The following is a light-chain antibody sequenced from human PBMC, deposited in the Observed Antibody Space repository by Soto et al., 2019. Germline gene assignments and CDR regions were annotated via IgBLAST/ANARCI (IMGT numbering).Light chain of an antibody. CDR1: SSNIGSYNL. V-gene: IGLV2-23*01. CDR2: EGS. CDR3: AAWDDKLSDLL. Sequence: QSALTQPASVSGSLGQSITISCIGTSSNIGSYNLVSWYQHQPGKAPKIMIFEGSKRPSGVSNRFSGSRSGNTASLTISGLQAEDEADYYCAAWDDKLSDLLFGGGTKLTVL. J-gene: IGLJ2*01.